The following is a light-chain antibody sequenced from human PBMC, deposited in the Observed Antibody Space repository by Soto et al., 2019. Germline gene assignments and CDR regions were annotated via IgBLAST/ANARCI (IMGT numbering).Light chain of an antibody. CDR3: SPYTHTYPVV. J-gene: IGLJ3*02. CDR2: DVS. Sequence: QSALTQPRSVSGSPGHSVTISCTGTSSDVGGYDYVSWYQHCPGKAPRLMIYDVSKRPSGVPDRFSGSKSANTASLTITGLQTEDVGVYNCSPYTHTYPVVFGGGTKLTVL. V-gene: IGLV2-11*01. CDR1: SSDVGGYDY.